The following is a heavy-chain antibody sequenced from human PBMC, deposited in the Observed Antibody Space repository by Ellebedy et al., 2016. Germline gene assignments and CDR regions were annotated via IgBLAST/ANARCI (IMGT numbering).Heavy chain of an antibody. Sequence: SGPTLVKPTETLTLTCTVSGFSLSNARMGVSWIRQPPGKALEWLAHIFSNDEKSYSTSLKSRLTISKDPSKSQVALTMTNMDPVDTATYYCARQKAVAETPGGFDYWGQGTLVTVSS. CDR1: GFSLSNARMG. CDR3: ARQKAVAETPGGFDY. J-gene: IGHJ4*02. CDR2: IFSNDEK. D-gene: IGHD6-19*01. V-gene: IGHV2-26*01.